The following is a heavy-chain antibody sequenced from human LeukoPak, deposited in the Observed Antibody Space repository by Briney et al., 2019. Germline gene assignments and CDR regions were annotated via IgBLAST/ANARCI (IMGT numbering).Heavy chain of an antibody. CDR3: ARSGGSGSSPLDY. D-gene: IGHD3-10*01. CDR2: IYYSGST. CDR1: GGSISSGGYY. Sequence: PSETLSLTCTVSGGSISSGGYYWSWIGQHPGKGLEWIGYIYYSGSTYYNPSLKSRVTISVDTSKNQFSLKLSSVTAADTAVHYCARSGGSGSSPLDYWGQGTLVTLSS. J-gene: IGHJ4*02. V-gene: IGHV4-31*03.